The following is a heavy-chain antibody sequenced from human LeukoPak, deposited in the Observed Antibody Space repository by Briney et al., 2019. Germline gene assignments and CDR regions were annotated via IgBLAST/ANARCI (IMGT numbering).Heavy chain of an antibody. CDR2: ISSSSSTI. D-gene: IGHD1-26*01. Sequence: GGSLRLSCAASGFTFSSYSMNWVRQAPGKGLEWVSYISSSSSTIYYADSVKGRFSVSRDNAKNSLYLQMNSLRDEDTAVFYCARGSNIVGTTTYFEFWGQGTLVTVSS. J-gene: IGHJ4*02. V-gene: IGHV3-48*02. CDR3: ARGSNIVGTTTYFEF. CDR1: GFTFSSYS.